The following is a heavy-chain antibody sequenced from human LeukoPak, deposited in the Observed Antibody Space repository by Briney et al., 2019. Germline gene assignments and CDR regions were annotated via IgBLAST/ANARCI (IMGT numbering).Heavy chain of an antibody. CDR3: ARDWLGNFDH. V-gene: IGHV3-7*01. CDR1: GFTVSSNY. Sequence: GGSLRLSCAASGFTVSSNYMSWVRQAPGKGLEWVANIKQDGTEKYYVDSVKGRFTISRDNAKNSLYLQMNSLRAEDTAVYYCARDWLGNFDHWGQGTLVTVSS. J-gene: IGHJ4*02. D-gene: IGHD6-19*01. CDR2: IKQDGTEK.